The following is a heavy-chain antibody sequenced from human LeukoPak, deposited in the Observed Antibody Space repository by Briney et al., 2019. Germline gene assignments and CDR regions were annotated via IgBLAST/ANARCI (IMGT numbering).Heavy chain of an antibody. J-gene: IGHJ4*02. V-gene: IGHV1-18*01. CDR2: ISSHNGKT. D-gene: IGHD1-1*01. CDR1: GYTFINHG. Sequence: GASVKVSCKTSGYTFINHGINWVRQAPGQGLEWMGWISSHNGKTNYAQNLQDRITMTTHTSTTTAYLELRSLKSDDTAVYFCARQYCITTDCSMIQTYFDYWGQGTLVNVSS. CDR3: ARQYCITTDCSMIQTYFDY.